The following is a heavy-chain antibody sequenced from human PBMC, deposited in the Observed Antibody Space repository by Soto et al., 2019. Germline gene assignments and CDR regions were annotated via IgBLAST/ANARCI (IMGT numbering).Heavy chain of an antibody. J-gene: IGHJ5*02. CDR2: IYTSGST. CDR3: ARGVPDYYDISGYYFYQGWFDP. V-gene: IGHV4-4*07. CDR1: GGSISSYY. Sequence: KTSETLSLTCTVSGGSISSYYWSCIRQPAGKRLEWIGRIYTSGSTNYNPSLKSRVTMSVDTSKNQFSLKLSSVTAADTAVYYCARGVPDYYDISGYYFYQGWFDPWGQGTLVTVSS. D-gene: IGHD3-22*01.